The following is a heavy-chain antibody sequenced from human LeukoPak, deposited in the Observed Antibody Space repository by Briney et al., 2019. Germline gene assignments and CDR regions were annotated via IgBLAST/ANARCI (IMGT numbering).Heavy chain of an antibody. V-gene: IGHV3-7*01. Sequence: PGGSLRLSCAASGFIFSNYWMSWVRQAPGKGLEWVANIKQDGSEKCYVDSVKGRFTISRDNAKNSLYLQMNSLRAEDTAVYYCARDRWELLSNSYHYCGLDVWGQGTTVTVSS. CDR2: IKQDGSEK. J-gene: IGHJ6*02. D-gene: IGHD2-15*01. CDR3: ARDRWELLSNSYHYCGLDV. CDR1: GFIFSNYW.